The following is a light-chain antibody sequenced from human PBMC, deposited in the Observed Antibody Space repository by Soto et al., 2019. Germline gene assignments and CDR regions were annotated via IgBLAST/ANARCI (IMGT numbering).Light chain of an antibody. CDR2: GAS. V-gene: IGKV3-20*01. CDR3: QHFGGTTFT. Sequence: VLTQSPGTLSLSPGEIATLSFSASQSVISSYIAWYQQRPGQTPSLLIYGASTRATGIPDRFSGSGSGTHFTLTISRLEPGDFAVYYCQHFGGTTFTFGQGTRLEI. J-gene: IGKJ5*01. CDR1: QSVISSY.